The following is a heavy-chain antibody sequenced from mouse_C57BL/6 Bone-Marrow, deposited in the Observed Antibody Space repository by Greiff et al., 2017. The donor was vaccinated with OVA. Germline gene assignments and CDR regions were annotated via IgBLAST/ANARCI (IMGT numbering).Heavy chain of an antibody. D-gene: IGHD1-2*01. CDR1: GFTFSDYY. V-gene: IGHV5-12*01. CDR2: ISNGGGST. Sequence: DVQLVESGGGLVQPGGSLKLSCAASGFTFSDYYMYWVRQTPEKRLEWVAYISNGGGSTYYPDTVKGRFTISRDNAKNTLYLQMSRLKSEDTAMYYCARHVGYYGPFAYWGQGTLVTVSA. CDR3: ARHVGYYGPFAY. J-gene: IGHJ3*01.